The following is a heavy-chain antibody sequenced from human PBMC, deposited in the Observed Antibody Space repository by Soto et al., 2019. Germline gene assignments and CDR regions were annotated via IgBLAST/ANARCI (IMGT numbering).Heavy chain of an antibody. CDR2: INQDGSKK. CDR3: SRSLNS. J-gene: IGHJ4*02. Sequence: LRLSCAASGFTFSTYWMDWVRQTPGKGLEWVANINQDGSKKNYVDSVKGRFTISRDNAKNSLYLQMSSLTAEDSALYYCSRSLNSWGQGTLVTVSS. CDR1: GFTFSTYW. V-gene: IGHV3-7*01.